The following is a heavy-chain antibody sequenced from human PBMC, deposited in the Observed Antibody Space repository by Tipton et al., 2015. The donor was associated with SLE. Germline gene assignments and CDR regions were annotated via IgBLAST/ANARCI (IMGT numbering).Heavy chain of an antibody. J-gene: IGHJ5*02. CDR2: IYYSGST. V-gene: IGHV4-39*07. Sequence: TLSLTCTVSGGSISSSSYYWGWIRQPPGKGLEWIGKIYYSGSTNYNPSLKSRVTISVDTSKNQFSLKLSSVTAADTAVYYCARSRGYSYGDGWIDPWGQGTLVTVSS. CDR1: GGSISSSSYY. CDR3: ARSRGYSYGDGWIDP. D-gene: IGHD5-18*01.